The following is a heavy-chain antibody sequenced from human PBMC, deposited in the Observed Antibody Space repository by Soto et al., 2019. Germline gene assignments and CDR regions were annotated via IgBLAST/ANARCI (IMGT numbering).Heavy chain of an antibody. D-gene: IGHD2-8*01. J-gene: IGHJ2*01. Sequence: QIQVVQSEVEVKRPGASVRISCKASGYTLDNHAITWVRQAPGQGLEWMGWIGALLYNDATNYARKFQGRLTMARDTSPNTVYMGLGSLRSDDTAVYYCARGTKGAGGWYFDLWGRGTLVVVSS. CDR1: GYTLDNHA. CDR3: ARGTKGAGGWYFDL. CDR2: IGALLYNDAT. V-gene: IGHV1-18*01.